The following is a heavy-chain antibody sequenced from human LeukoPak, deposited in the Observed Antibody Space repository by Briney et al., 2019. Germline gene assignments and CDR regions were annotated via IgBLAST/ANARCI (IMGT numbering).Heavy chain of an antibody. CDR3: AKAVGSSGWRLDY. D-gene: IGHD6-19*01. V-gene: IGHV3-23*01. Sequence: GGSLRLSCAASGFTFSSYEMNWVRQAPGKGLEWVSAISGSGDNTYYADSVKGRVTISRDNSKNTLYLQMNSLRAEDTAVYYCAKAVGSSGWRLDYWGQGTLVTVSS. CDR1: GFTFSSYE. CDR2: ISGSGDNT. J-gene: IGHJ4*02.